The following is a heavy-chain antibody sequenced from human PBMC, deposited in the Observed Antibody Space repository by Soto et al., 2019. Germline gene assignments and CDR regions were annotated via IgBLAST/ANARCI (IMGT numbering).Heavy chain of an antibody. CDR2: IYYSGST. D-gene: IGHD5-18*01. CDR3: ARGKRGYSYGSPVYNFDY. J-gene: IGHJ4*02. Sequence: SETLSLTCTVSGGSISSSSYYWGWIRQPPGKGLEWIGSIYYSGSTYYNPSLKSRVTISVDTSKNQFSLKLSSVTAADTAVYYCARGKRGYSYGSPVYNFDYWGQGTLVTVSS. CDR1: GGSISSSSYY. V-gene: IGHV4-39*01.